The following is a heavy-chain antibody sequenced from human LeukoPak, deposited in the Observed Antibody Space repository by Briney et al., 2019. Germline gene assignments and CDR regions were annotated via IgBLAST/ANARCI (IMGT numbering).Heavy chain of an antibody. CDR3: AREGYFDWFTYYFDY. V-gene: IGHV1-2*04. J-gene: IGHJ4*02. D-gene: IGHD3-9*01. CDR2: INPNSGGT. Sequence: ASVKVSCKASGYTFTGYYMHWVRQAPGQGLEWMGWINPNSGGTNYAQKFQGWVTMTRDTSISTAYMELSRLRSDDTAVYYCAREGYFDWFTYYFDYWGQGTLVTVPS. CDR1: GYTFTGYY.